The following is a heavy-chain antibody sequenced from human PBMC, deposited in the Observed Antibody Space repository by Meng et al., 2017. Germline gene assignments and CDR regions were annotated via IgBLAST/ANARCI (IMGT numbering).Heavy chain of an antibody. Sequence: GESLKISCAASGFTFSSYSMNWVRQAPGKGLVWVSRINNDGSSTSHADSVKGRFTISRDNAKNTLYLQMNSLRAEDMAVYYCARGALTGQRSDYWGQGTLVTVSS. CDR1: GFTFSSYS. D-gene: IGHD3-16*01. CDR2: INNDGSST. CDR3: ARGALTGQRSDY. V-gene: IGHV3-74*01. J-gene: IGHJ4*02.